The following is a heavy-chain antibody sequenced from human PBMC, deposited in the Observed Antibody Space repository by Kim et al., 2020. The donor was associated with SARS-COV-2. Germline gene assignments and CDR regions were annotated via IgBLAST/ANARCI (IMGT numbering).Heavy chain of an antibody. CDR3: AWYHYDRSGYHYLGS. D-gene: IGHD3-22*01. Sequence: GGSLRLSCVVSGITFNTAWMSWVHQAPGKGLEWLGRSARSGDYWATDYAAPVKGRFTISRDDSENTLYLQMNSLTIEDTAIYFCAWYHYDRSGYHYLGSWGQGTPVTVSS. V-gene: IGHV3-15*04. CDR1: GITFNTAW. J-gene: IGHJ4*02. CDR2: SARSGDYWAT.